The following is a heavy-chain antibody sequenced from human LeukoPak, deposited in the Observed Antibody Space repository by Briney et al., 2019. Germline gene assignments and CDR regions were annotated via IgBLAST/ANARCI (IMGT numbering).Heavy chain of an antibody. J-gene: IGHJ4*02. D-gene: IGHD4-17*01. CDR1: GYTFTYYG. V-gene: IGHV7-4-1*02. CDR2: INTNTGNP. CDR3: ARGYTKDMTSVTHFDY. Sequence: ASVKVSCKASGYTFTYYGLNWVRQAPGQGLECLGGINTNTGNPTYGQGFTGRFVFSFDTSVSTAYLQISSLKAEDTAVYYCARGYTKDMTSVTHFDYWGQGTLVTVSS.